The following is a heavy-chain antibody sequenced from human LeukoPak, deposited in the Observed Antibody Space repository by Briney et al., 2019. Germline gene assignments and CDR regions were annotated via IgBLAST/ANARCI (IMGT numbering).Heavy chain of an antibody. CDR2: IYYSGST. D-gene: IGHD6-13*01. J-gene: IGHJ3*02. Sequence: SETLSLTCTVSGGSISSYYWSWIRQPPGKGLEWIGYIYYSGSTNYNPSLKSRVTISVDTSKNQFSLKLSSVTAADTAVYYCARVTAAGFEAFDIWGQGTMVTVSS. CDR3: ARVTAAGFEAFDI. CDR1: GGSISSYY. V-gene: IGHV4-59*01.